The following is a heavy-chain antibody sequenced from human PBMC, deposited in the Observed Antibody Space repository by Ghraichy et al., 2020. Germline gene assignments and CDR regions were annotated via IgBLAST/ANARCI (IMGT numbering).Heavy chain of an antibody. CDR2: VFYSGTT. CDR3: ARLSTSSAFDP. Sequence: SETLSLTCTVSGGSISASTYYWGWIRQTPEKGLEWIGRVFYSGTTYYNPSLKSRVTISVDTSKNQFSLSLSSVTAADTGVYYCARLSTSSAFDPWGQGTLVTVSS. CDR1: GGSISASTYY. V-gene: IGHV4-39*01. J-gene: IGHJ5*02. D-gene: IGHD2-2*01.